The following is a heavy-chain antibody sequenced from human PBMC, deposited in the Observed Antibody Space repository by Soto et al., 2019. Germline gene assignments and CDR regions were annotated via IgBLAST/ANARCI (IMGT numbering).Heavy chain of an antibody. CDR1: GFTFSNAW. J-gene: IGHJ6*02. Sequence: PGGSLRLSCAASGFTFSNAWMSWVRQAPGKGLEWVGRIKSKTDGGTTDYAAPVKGRFTISRDNSKNMLYLQRNSLRAEDTAVYYCAKDRGFYYYYGMDVWGQGTTVTVSS. CDR3: AKDRGFYYYYGMDV. D-gene: IGHD5-12*01. CDR2: IKSKTDGGTT. V-gene: IGHV3-15*01.